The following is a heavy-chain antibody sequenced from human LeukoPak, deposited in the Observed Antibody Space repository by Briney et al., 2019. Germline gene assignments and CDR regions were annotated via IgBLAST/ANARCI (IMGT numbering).Heavy chain of an antibody. CDR2: IRYDGSNK. CDR3: AKDWQWLDGSGVDY. CDR1: GSTFSSYG. V-gene: IGHV3-30*02. J-gene: IGHJ4*02. D-gene: IGHD6-19*01. Sequence: GGSLRLSCAASGSTFSSYGMHWVRQAPGKGLEWVAFIRYDGSNKYYADSVKGRFTISRDNSKNTLYLQMNSLRAEDTAVYYCAKDWQWLDGSGVDYWGQGNLVTVSS.